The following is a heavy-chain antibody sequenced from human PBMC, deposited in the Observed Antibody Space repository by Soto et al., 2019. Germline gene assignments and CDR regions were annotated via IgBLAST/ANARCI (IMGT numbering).Heavy chain of an antibody. CDR3: ARRVTHWYFDV. Sequence: QVQLHESGPGLVKTSETLSLTCTVSGGSISGSYCSWIRQPAGKGLEWIVRFYTTGCINYNPSLKSQLTMSVDTSKDQFPLKLNSVNAADTAVDYCARRVTHWYFDVWGLGTLVTV. D-gene: IGHD4-4*01. J-gene: IGHJ2*01. CDR2: FYTTGCI. V-gene: IGHV4-4*07. CDR1: GGSISGSY.